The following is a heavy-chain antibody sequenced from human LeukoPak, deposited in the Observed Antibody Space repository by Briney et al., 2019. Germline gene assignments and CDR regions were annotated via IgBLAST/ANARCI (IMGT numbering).Heavy chain of an antibody. V-gene: IGHV4-34*01. D-gene: IGHD5-12*01. Sequence: PSETLSLTCAVYGGSFSGYYWSWIRQPPGKGLEWIGEINHSGSTNYNPSLKSRVTMSVDKSKNQSSLKLSSVTAADTAFYYCARAGGRDFHFDSWGQGTLVTVSS. CDR3: ARAGGRDFHFDS. CDR1: GGSFSGYY. J-gene: IGHJ4*02. CDR2: INHSGST.